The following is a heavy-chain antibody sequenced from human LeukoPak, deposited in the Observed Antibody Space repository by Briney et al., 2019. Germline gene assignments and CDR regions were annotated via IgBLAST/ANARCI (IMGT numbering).Heavy chain of an antibody. Sequence: SETLSLTCAVSGGSISSSNWWSWVRQPPGKGLEWIGEIYHSGSTNYNPSLKSRVTISVDKSKNQFSLKLSSVTAADTAVYYCARGPQEEWLLYYYYYYMDVWGKGTTVTVSS. CDR2: IYHSGST. D-gene: IGHD3-3*01. V-gene: IGHV4-4*02. CDR3: ARGPQEEWLLYYYYYYMDV. J-gene: IGHJ6*03. CDR1: GGSISSSNW.